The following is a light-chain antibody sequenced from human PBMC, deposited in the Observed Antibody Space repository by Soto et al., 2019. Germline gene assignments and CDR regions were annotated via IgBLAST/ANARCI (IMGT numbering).Light chain of an antibody. CDR1: QSVSNNY. CDR2: GAS. V-gene: IGKV3-20*01. J-gene: IGKJ1*01. Sequence: EIGFTQSPSTLSLSPASRAPLSCRARQSVSNNYLAWYQQNPGQAPRLLIYGASNRATGIPDRFSGSGSGTDFTLTISRLEPEDFAVYYCQQYGSSPRTFGQGTKVDIK. CDR3: QQYGSSPRT.